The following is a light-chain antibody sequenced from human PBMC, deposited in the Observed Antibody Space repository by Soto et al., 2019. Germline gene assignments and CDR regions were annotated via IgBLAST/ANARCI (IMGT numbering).Light chain of an antibody. J-gene: IGLJ3*02. CDR3: QSYDSSLSGAV. V-gene: IGLV1-40*01. CDR1: SSNIGAGYE. CDR2: DSI. Sequence: QSVLTQPPSVSGALGQRITISCTGSSSNIGAGYEVHWYQQLPGTAPKLLIYDSINRPSGVPDRFSGSKSGTSASLAITGRQAEDEADYYCQSYDSSLSGAVFGGGTQLTVL.